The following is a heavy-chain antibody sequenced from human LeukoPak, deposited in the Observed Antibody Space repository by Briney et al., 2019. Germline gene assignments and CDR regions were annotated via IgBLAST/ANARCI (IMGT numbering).Heavy chain of an antibody. CDR1: GASITYY. CDR3: ARRGRVEYSSSSYAFDI. V-gene: IGHV4-34*01. Sequence: SETLSLTCAVSGASITYYYSWVRQFPGKGLEWIGEVHRDGYTNYNPSLKSRVTISVDTSKNQFSLKLTSVTAADTAVYYCARRGRVEYSSSSYAFDIWGQGTMVTVSS. D-gene: IGHD6-6*01. J-gene: IGHJ3*02. CDR2: VHRDGYT.